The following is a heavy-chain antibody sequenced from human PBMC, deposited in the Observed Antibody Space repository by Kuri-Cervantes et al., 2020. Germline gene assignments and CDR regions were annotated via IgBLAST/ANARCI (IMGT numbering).Heavy chain of an antibody. J-gene: IGHJ6*02. CDR2: IYYSGST. CDR3: AAEGYYYYGMDV. Sequence: GSLRLSCTVSGGSISSYYWSWIRQPPGKGLEWIGYIYYSGSTNYNPSLKSRVTISVDTSKNQFSLKLSSVTAADTAVYYCAAEGYYYYGMDVWGQGTTVTVSS. V-gene: IGHV4-59*01. CDR1: GGSISSYY.